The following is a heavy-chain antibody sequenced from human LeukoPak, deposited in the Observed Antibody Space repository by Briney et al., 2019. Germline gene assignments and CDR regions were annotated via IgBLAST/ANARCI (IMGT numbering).Heavy chain of an antibody. D-gene: IGHD6-6*01. CDR2: INQDGSQI. V-gene: IGHV3-7*01. Sequence: GGSLRLSCAASGFIFSSAWMTWVRQAPGKGLEWVANINQDGSQIYFVDSLKGRFIISRDNAKNSLYLQMNSLRAEDTAVYYCARIGYSSSSLDYWGQGTLVTVSS. CDR3: ARIGYSSSSLDY. CDR1: GFIFSSAW. J-gene: IGHJ4*02.